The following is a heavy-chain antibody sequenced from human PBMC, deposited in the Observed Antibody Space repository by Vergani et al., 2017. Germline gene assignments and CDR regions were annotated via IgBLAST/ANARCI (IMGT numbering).Heavy chain of an antibody. CDR3: ASGRAYCSSTSCPPSGLDY. CDR2: INPNSGGT. D-gene: IGHD2-2*01. Sequence: QVQLVQSGAEVKKPGASVKVSCKASGYTFTGYYMHWVRQAPGQGLEWMGRINPNSGGTNYAQKFQGRVTMTRDTSISTAYMGLSRLRSDDTAVYYCASGRAYCSSTSCPPSGLDYWGQGTLVIVSS. V-gene: IGHV1-2*06. J-gene: IGHJ4*02. CDR1: GYTFTGYY.